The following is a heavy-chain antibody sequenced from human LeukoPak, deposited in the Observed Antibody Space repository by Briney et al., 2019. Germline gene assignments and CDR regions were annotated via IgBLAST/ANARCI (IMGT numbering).Heavy chain of an antibody. D-gene: IGHD5/OR15-5a*01. J-gene: IGHJ5*02. CDR1: GGTFSSYA. CDR3: ARVGLRRNWFDP. CDR2: IIPILGIA. V-gene: IGHV1-69*04. Sequence: SVKVSCKASGGTFSSYAISWVRQAPGQGLEWMGRIIPILGIANYAQKFQGRVTITADKSTSTAYMELSSLRSEDTAVYYCARVGLRRNWFDPWGQGTLVTVSS.